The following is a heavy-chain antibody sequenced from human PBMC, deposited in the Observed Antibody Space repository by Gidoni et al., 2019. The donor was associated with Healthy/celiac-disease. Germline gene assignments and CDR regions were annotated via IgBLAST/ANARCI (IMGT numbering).Heavy chain of an antibody. CDR3: ARDTGTTLGDYYYYGMDV. J-gene: IGHJ6*02. D-gene: IGHD1-1*01. CDR2: ISSSGSTI. CDR1: GFTFRSYA. V-gene: IGHV3-48*03. Sequence: EVQLVESGGGLVQPGGSLRLSCAASGFTFRSYALNWVRQAPGKGLEWVSYISSSGSTIYYADSVKGRFTISRDNAKNSLYLQMNSLRAEDTAVYYCARDTGTTLGDYYYYGMDVWGQGTTVTVSS.